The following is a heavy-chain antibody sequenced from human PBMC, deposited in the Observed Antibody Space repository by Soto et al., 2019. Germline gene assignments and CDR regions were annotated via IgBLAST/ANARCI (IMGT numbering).Heavy chain of an antibody. CDR3: TRVRAGYRSGWYYNFLDFDY. CDR2: IRSKAYGGTT. CDR1: GGTCGDYG. Sequence: GSMRLSWTAAGGTCGDYGVSWFRQTKGKGREWVGFIRSKAYGGTTESAPSVKGRFTISRDDSKSVAYLQMNSLKTEDTAVYYCTRVRAGYRSGWYYNFLDFDYWGQGTLVTVSS. J-gene: IGHJ4*02. D-gene: IGHD6-19*01. V-gene: IGHV3-49*03.